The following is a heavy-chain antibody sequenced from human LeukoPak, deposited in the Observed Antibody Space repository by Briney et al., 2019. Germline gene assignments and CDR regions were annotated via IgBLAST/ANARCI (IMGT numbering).Heavy chain of an antibody. CDR2: IWYDGSNK. Sequence: GGSLRLSCAASGFTFSSYGMHWVRQAPGKGLEWVAVIWYDGSNKYYADSVKGRFTISRDNSKNTLYLRMNSLRAEDTAVYYCARVEAGLDYDSSGYYYGMDVWGQGTTVTVSS. J-gene: IGHJ6*02. CDR3: ARVEAGLDYDSSGYYYGMDV. CDR1: GFTFSSYG. D-gene: IGHD3-22*01. V-gene: IGHV3-33*01.